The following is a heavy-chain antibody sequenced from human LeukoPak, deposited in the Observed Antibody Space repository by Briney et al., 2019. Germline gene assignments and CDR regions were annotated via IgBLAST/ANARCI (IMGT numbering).Heavy chain of an antibody. Sequence: SETLSLTCTVSGGSISSYYWSWIRQPPGKGLEWIGYIYYSGSTNYKSSLKSRVTISVDTSKNQFSLKLTSVTAADTGLYYCARHYYGSGSYSDYWGQGTLVPVSS. J-gene: IGHJ4*02. CDR3: ARHYYGSGSYSDY. D-gene: IGHD3-10*01. CDR2: IYYSGST. V-gene: IGHV4-59*08. CDR1: GGSISSYY.